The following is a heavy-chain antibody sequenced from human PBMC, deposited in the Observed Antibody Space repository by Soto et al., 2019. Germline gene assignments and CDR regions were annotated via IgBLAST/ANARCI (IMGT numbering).Heavy chain of an antibody. D-gene: IGHD2-2*01. CDR3: ARTLNRYCSSTSCYDY. Sequence: GESLKISCKGSGYSFTSYWIGWVRQMSGKGLEWMGIIYPGDSDTRYSPSFQGQVTISADKSISTAYLQWSSLKASDTAMYYCARTLNRYCSSTSCYDYWGQGTLVTVSS. V-gene: IGHV5-51*01. J-gene: IGHJ4*02. CDR2: IYPGDSDT. CDR1: GYSFTSYW.